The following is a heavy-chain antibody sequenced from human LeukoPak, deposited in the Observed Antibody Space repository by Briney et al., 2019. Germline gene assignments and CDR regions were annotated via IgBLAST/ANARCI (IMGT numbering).Heavy chain of an antibody. Sequence: GGSLRLSCAASGFTFSSYWMHWVRQAPGKGLVWVSRVNSDGRSTNYADSVKGRFTISRDNAKNTLYLQMNSLRAEDTAVYYCASFGYYDILTGYPEDAFDIWGQGTMVTVSS. CDR1: GFTFSSYW. CDR2: VNSDGRST. J-gene: IGHJ3*02. CDR3: ASFGYYDILTGYPEDAFDI. D-gene: IGHD3-9*01. V-gene: IGHV3-74*01.